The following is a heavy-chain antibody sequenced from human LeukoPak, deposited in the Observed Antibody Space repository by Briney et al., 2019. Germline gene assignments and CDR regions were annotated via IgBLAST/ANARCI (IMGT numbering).Heavy chain of an antibody. V-gene: IGHV1-69*06. Sequence: SVKVSCKASGGTFSSYAISWVRQAPGQGLEWMGGIIPIFGTANYAQKFQGRVTITADKSTSTAYMELSSLRSEDTAVYYCARQARMVYAIRYYYYYMDVWGKGTTVTVPS. CDR1: GGTFSSYA. J-gene: IGHJ6*03. D-gene: IGHD2-8*01. CDR3: ARQARMVYAIRYYYYYMDV. CDR2: IIPIFGTA.